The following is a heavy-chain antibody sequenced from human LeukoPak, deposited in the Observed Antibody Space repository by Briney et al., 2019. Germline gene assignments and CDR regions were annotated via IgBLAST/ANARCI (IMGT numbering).Heavy chain of an antibody. D-gene: IGHD2-2*01. CDR3: AREVSEDCSSTSCYYYYGMDV. V-gene: IGHV1-69*13. CDR2: IIPIFGTA. CDR1: GGTFISYA. J-gene: IGHJ6*02. Sequence: SVKVSCKACGGTFISYAISWVRQAPGQGLEWMGGIIPIFGTANYAQKFQGRVTITADESTSTAYMELSSLRSEDTAVYYCAREVSEDCSSTSCYYYYGMDVWGQGTTVTVSS.